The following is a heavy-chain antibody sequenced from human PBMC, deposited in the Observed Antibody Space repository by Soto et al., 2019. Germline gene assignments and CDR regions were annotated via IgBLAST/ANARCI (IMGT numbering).Heavy chain of an antibody. D-gene: IGHD6-19*01. Sequence: GVSVKVSCKASGFTVTSSGVQWVRQARGQRLEWIGWIVGGSSKTNYTQKFQERVTITRDMYTSTAYMELSSLRSEDTAVYYGAAPHSSGWYRDSSLYYYYGMDVWGQGTTVTVSS. CDR2: IVGGSSKT. CDR3: AAPHSSGWYRDSSLYYYYGMDV. V-gene: IGHV1-58*01. J-gene: IGHJ6*02. CDR1: GFTVTSSG.